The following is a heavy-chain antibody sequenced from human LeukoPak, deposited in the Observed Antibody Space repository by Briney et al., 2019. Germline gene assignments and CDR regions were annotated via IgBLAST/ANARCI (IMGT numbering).Heavy chain of an antibody. Sequence: SETLSLTRTVSGGSISSYYWSWIRQPPGKGLEWIGYIYYSGSTNYNPSLKSRVTISVDTSKNQFSLQLSSVTAADTAVYYCARHMGLGYTYFYPYFDYWGQGTLVTVSS. V-gene: IGHV4-59*08. CDR1: GGSISSYY. D-gene: IGHD1-1*01. CDR3: ARHMGLGYTYFYPYFDY. J-gene: IGHJ4*01. CDR2: IYYSGST.